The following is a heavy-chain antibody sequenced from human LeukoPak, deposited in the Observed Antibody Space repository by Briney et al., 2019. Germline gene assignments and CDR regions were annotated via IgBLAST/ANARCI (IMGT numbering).Heavy chain of an antibody. CDR1: GGSFSGYY. D-gene: IGHD3-10*01. Sequence: SSETLSLTCAVYGGSFSGYYWSWIRQPPGKGLEWIGEINHSGSTNYNPSLKSRVTISVDTSKNQFSLKLSSVTAADTAVYYCAREPGEYGMDVWGKGTTVTVSS. CDR3: AREPGEYGMDV. CDR2: INHSGST. J-gene: IGHJ6*04. V-gene: IGHV4-34*01.